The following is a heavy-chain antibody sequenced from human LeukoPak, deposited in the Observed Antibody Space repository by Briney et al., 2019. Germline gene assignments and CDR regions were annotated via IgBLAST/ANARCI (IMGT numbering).Heavy chain of an antibody. D-gene: IGHD1-26*01. CDR1: GFIFSRYW. Sequence: PGGSLRLSCAASGFIFSRYWMSWVRQAPGQGLEWVATIKQDGSEKYYVDSVKGRFTISRDNARNSLYLQMDSLRVEDTAVYYCAITSLRGPVGLGEPPGWGQGTLVTISS. CDR2: IKQDGSEK. CDR3: AITSLRGPVGLGEPPG. J-gene: IGHJ4*02. V-gene: IGHV3-7*01.